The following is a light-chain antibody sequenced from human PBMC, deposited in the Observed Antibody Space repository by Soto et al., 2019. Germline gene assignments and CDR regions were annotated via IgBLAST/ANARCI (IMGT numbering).Light chain of an antibody. CDR3: SSYAGSNNLV. V-gene: IGLV2-8*01. Sequence: QSALTQPPSASGSPGRSVTISCTGTSSEVGDYIYVSWYQQHPGKAPKLMIYEVSKRPSGVPDRFSGSKSGNTASLTVSGLQAEDEADYYCSSYAGSNNLVFGGGTNLTVL. CDR1: SSEVGDYIY. J-gene: IGLJ3*02. CDR2: EVS.